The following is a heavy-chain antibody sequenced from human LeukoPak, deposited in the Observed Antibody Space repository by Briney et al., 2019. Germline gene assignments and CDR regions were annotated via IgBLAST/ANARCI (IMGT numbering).Heavy chain of an antibody. J-gene: IGHJ4*02. Sequence: PGGSLRLSCAPSGFKFSRYWMTWVRQAPAKGLDWVANIKQVGSEKYYVDSVKGRFTISRDNAKNSLYLQMNSLRAEDTAVYYCATSIEIAAAGNYWGQGTLVTVSS. V-gene: IGHV3-7*02. CDR3: ATSIEIAAAGNY. CDR1: GFKFSRYW. CDR2: IKQVGSEK. D-gene: IGHD6-13*01.